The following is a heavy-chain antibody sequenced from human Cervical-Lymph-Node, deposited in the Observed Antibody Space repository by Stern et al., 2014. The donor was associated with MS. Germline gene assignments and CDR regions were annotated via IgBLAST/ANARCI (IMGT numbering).Heavy chain of an antibody. V-gene: IGHV3-9*01. CDR3: AKDRGTSLSYSGWYVH. D-gene: IGHD5-12*01. J-gene: IGHJ5*02. Sequence: EVQLVQSGGGLVQPGRSLRLSCAASGFTFDDYAMHWVRPAPGKGLEWVSGISWSSGTIGYADSVKGRFTISRDNAKNSLYLQMNSLRAEDTALYYCAKDRGTSLSYSGWYVHWGQGTLVTVSS. CDR1: GFTFDDYA. CDR2: ISWSSGTI.